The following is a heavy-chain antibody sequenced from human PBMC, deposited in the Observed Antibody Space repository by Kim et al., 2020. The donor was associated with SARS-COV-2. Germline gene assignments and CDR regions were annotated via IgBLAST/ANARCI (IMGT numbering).Heavy chain of an antibody. CDR3: ARGGRGWLQLPFDY. Sequence: ASVKVSCKASGYTFTSYAMHWVRQAPGQRLEWMGWINAGNGNTKYSQKSQVRVTLTRDTSAITAYMELSSLRSEDTAVYYCARGGRGWLQLPFDYWGQGTLVAVSS. V-gene: IGHV1-3*01. CDR1: GYTFTSYA. CDR2: INAGNGNT. D-gene: IGHD5-12*01. J-gene: IGHJ4*02.